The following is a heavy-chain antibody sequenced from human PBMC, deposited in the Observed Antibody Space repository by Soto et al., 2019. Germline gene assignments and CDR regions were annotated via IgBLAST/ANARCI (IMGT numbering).Heavy chain of an antibody. J-gene: IGHJ4*02. D-gene: IGHD5-18*01. V-gene: IGHV3-74*01. CDR3: ERKSLDTPASAY. CDR2: INSDGSST. CDR1: GFTFSSYW. Sequence: PGGSLRLSCPASGFTFSSYWMHWVRQAPGKGLVWVSRINSDGSSTSYADSVKGRFTISRDNAKNTLYLQMNSLRAEDTAVYYSERKSLDTPASAYWGQGTLVTVSS.